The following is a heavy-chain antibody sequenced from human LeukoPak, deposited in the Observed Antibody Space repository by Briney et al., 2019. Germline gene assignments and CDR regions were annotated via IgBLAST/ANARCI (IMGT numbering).Heavy chain of an antibody. V-gene: IGHV3-53*01. D-gene: IGHD6-25*01. J-gene: IGHJ6*03. CDR1: GFTVSSNY. CDR3: ARAQRGDYMDV. CDR2: YAGGST. Sequence: GGSLRLSCAASGFTVSSNYMTWVRQAPGKGLEWVSVYAGGSTYYADSVKGRFTISRDNSKNTLYLLMNNLRVEDTAVYYCARAQRGDYMDVWGKGTTVTISS.